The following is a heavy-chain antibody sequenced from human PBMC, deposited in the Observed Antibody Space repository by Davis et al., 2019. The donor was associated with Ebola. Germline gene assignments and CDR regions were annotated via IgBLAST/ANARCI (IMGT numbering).Heavy chain of an antibody. Sequence: GGSLRLSCAASGFTFSDYYMSWIRQAPGKGLEWVSYISSSGSSIYYADSVKGRFTISRDNAKNSLYLQMNSLRAEDTALYYCAKEQLRSYYYYYGMDVWGQGTTVTVSS. J-gene: IGHJ6*02. D-gene: IGHD5-18*01. CDR1: GFTFSDYY. CDR3: AKEQLRSYYYYYGMDV. CDR2: ISSSGSSI. V-gene: IGHV3-11*01.